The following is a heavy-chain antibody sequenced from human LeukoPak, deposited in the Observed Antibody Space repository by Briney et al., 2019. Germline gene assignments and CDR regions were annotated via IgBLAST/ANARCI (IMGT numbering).Heavy chain of an antibody. Sequence: ASVKVSCKASGYTFTGYYMHWVRQAPGQGLEWMGWINPNSGGTNYAQKFQGRVTMTRDTSISTAYMELSRLRSDDTAVYYCERGRGHIVVVTDPFDYWGQGTLVTVSS. J-gene: IGHJ4*02. CDR3: ERGRGHIVVVTDPFDY. D-gene: IGHD2-21*02. CDR1: GYTFTGYY. CDR2: INPNSGGT. V-gene: IGHV1-2*02.